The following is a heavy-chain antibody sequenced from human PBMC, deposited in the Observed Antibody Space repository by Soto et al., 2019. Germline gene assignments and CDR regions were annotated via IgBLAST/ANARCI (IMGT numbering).Heavy chain of an antibody. V-gene: IGHV1-18*04. CDR1: GYTFTSYG. D-gene: IGHD2-15*01. CDR3: ATVVVVAARKYYFDY. CDR2: ISAYNGNT. J-gene: IGHJ4*02. Sequence: GASVKVSCKASGYTFTSYGISWVRQAPGQGLEWMGWISAYNGNTNYAQKLQGRVTMTTDTSTSTAYMELRSLRSDDTAVYYCATVVVVAARKYYFDYWGQGTRVTVSS.